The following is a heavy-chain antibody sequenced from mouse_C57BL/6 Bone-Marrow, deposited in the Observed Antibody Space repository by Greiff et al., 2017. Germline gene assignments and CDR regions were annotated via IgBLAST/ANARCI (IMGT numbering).Heavy chain of an antibody. Sequence: VKLMESGPELVKPGASVKISCKASGYTFTDYYINWVKQRPGQGLEWIGWIFPGSGSTYYNEKFKGKATLTVDKSSSTAYMLLSSLTSEDSAVYFCARTGLLWPRYWDLDVWGTGTTVTVSS. D-gene: IGHD2-1*01. CDR1: GYTFTDYY. CDR3: ARTGLLWPRYWDLDV. J-gene: IGHJ1*03. CDR2: IFPGSGST. V-gene: IGHV1-75*01.